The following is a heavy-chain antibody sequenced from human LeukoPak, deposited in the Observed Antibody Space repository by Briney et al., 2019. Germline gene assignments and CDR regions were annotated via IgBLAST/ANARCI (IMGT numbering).Heavy chain of an antibody. Sequence: GGSLRLSCAASGFTFSSYGMHWVRQAPGKGLEWVAVISDDGSNKYYADSVKGRFTISRDNSKNTLYLQMNSLRAEDTAVYYCAKEGRYGDYVNYWGQGTLVTVSS. CDR2: ISDDGSNK. V-gene: IGHV3-30*18. CDR3: AKEGRYGDYVNY. D-gene: IGHD4-17*01. CDR1: GFTFSSYG. J-gene: IGHJ4*02.